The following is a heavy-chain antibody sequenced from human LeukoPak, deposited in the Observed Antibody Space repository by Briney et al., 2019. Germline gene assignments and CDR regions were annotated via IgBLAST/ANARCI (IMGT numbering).Heavy chain of an antibody. CDR2: MNPNRGNT. CDR3: ARNYYDSSGYYYESPAGWFDP. CDR1: GYTLTSYD. J-gene: IGHJ5*02. D-gene: IGHD3-22*01. V-gene: IGHV1-8*01. Sequence: GASVKVSCKASGYTLTSYDINWVRQATGQGLEWVGWMNPNRGNTGYAQKFQGRVIMTRNTSVNTAYMELSSLRSEDTAVCYCARNYYDSSGYYYESPAGWFDPWGQGTLVTVSS.